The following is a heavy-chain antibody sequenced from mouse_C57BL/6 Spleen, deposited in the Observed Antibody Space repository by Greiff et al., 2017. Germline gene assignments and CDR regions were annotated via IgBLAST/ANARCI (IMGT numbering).Heavy chain of an antibody. Sequence: EVQLQQSGTVLARPGASVKMSCKTSGYTFTSYWMHWVKQRPGQGLEWIGAIYPGNSDTSYNQKFKGKAKLTAVTSASTAYMELSSLTNEDSAVYYCTRPSYYGSSYEWYFDVWGTGTTVTVSS. J-gene: IGHJ1*03. CDR1: GYTFTSYW. D-gene: IGHD1-1*01. CDR3: TRPSYYGSSYEWYFDV. V-gene: IGHV1-5*01. CDR2: IYPGNSDT.